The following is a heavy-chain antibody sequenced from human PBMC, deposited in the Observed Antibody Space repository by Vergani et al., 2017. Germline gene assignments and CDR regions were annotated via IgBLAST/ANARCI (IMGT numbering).Heavy chain of an antibody. CDR1: GGTFSSYA. Sequence: VQLVQSGAEVKKPGSSVKVSCKASGGTFSSYAISWVRQAPGQGLEWMGRIIPIFGTANYAQKFQGRVTITADESTSTAYMDVSSLRSEDTAVYYCARGYVPQWFGAHDYGMDVWGEGRTVTVSS. CDR2: IIPIFGTA. CDR3: ARGYVPQWFGAHDYGMDV. J-gene: IGHJ6*04. D-gene: IGHD3-10*01. V-gene: IGHV1-69*18.